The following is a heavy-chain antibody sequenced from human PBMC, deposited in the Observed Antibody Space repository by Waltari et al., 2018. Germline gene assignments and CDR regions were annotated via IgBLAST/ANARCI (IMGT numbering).Heavy chain of an antibody. V-gene: IGHV2-5*02. J-gene: IGHJ6*02. Sequence: QITLKESGPTLVRPTQTLTLTCTFSGFSLSESGVGVAWIRQPPGEALEWRGVVYWDGDKRYSTHLISRLSITKDTSNSRVVLEMTNMDPVDTGTYYCAHRSYDMKDALDVWGQGTTVTVSS. CDR1: GFSLSESGVG. CDR3: AHRSYDMKDALDV. CDR2: VYWDGDK. D-gene: IGHD3-22*01.